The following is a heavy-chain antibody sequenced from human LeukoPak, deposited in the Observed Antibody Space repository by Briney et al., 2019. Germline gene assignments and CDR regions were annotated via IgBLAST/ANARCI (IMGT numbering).Heavy chain of an antibody. Sequence: ASVKVSCKASGYTFTGYYMHWVRQAPGQGLEWMGWINPNSSGTNYAQKFQGRVTMTRDTSISTAYMELSRLRSDDTAVYYCARGGFGELSDAFDIWGQGTMVTVSS. CDR3: ARGGFGELSDAFDI. CDR1: GYTFTGYY. CDR2: INPNSSGT. V-gene: IGHV1-2*02. J-gene: IGHJ3*02. D-gene: IGHD3-10*01.